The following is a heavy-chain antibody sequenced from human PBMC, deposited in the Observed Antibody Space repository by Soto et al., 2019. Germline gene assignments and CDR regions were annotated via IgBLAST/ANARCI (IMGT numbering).Heavy chain of an antibody. CDR3: TTYHGDYNFDH. Sequence: VQLVQSGAEVKKPGASVKVSCKVSGYTLNEVAMHWVRQAPGKGLEWLGGVDPDEAETIYAQHFQGRVTMTEDTSTDTVYMELSSLRSEDTALYFCTTYHGDYNFDHWGQGTLVTVSS. D-gene: IGHD4-17*01. V-gene: IGHV1-24*01. CDR2: VDPDEAET. CDR1: GYTLNEVA. J-gene: IGHJ5*02.